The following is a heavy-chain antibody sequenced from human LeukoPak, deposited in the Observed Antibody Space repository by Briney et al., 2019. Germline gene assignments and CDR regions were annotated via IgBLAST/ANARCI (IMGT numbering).Heavy chain of an antibody. CDR2: ISWNSGSI. D-gene: IGHD6-6*01. CDR3: AKGGRKYSSPNDAFDI. V-gene: IGHV3-9*03. CDR1: GSTFDDYA. J-gene: IGHJ3*02. Sequence: PGGSLRLSCAAPGSTFDDYAMHWVRQAPGKGLEWVSGISWNSGSIGYADSVKGRFTISRDNAKNSLYLQMNSLRAEDMALYYCAKGGRKYSSPNDAFDIWGQGTMVTVSS.